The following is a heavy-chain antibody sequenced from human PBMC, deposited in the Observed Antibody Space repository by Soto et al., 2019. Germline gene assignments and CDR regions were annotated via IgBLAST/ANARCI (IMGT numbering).Heavy chain of an antibody. CDR3: VRGCGHTSGDLEY. Sequence: QVQLVQSGAEVKKPGASVKVSCQASGYTFSYYRVNWVRQAPGQGLEWMGWIDTSNGNTDYAQTFQDRVTMTADTSTSTTFMEVRSLRSDDTAVYYCVRGCGHTSGDLEYWGQGTLVAVSS. J-gene: IGHJ4*02. CDR1: GYTFSYYR. D-gene: IGHD3-22*01. V-gene: IGHV1-18*01. CDR2: IDTSNGNT.